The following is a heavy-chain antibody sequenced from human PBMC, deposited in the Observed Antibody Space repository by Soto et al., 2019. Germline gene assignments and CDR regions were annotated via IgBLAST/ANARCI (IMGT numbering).Heavy chain of an antibody. D-gene: IGHD2-2*01. CDR1: GFTFSSYA. V-gene: IGHV3-30-3*01. CDR3: ASCISTSCYLRWVSYGMDV. J-gene: IGHJ6*02. Sequence: QVQLVESGGGVVQPGRSLRLSCAASGFTFSSYAMHWVRQAPGKGLEWVAVISYDGSNKYYADSVKGRFTISRDNSRIPLYLQMNSLRAEDTAVYYCASCISTSCYLRWVSYGMDVWGQGTTVTVSS. CDR2: ISYDGSNK.